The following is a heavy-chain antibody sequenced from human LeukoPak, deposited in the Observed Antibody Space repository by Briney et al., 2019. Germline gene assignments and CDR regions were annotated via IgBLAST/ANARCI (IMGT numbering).Heavy chain of an antibody. D-gene: IGHD1-26*01. CDR1: GGSVSSANYY. V-gene: IGHV4-61*01. Sequence: TASQTLSLTCTVSGGSVSSANYYWSWIRQPPGKGLEWIGYIYNSGTTSYNPSLKSRVTISLDMSRNQFSLKVNSVTAADTAVYYCARDTYSGTYAGSGTGYWGQGALVTVSS. CDR2: IYNSGTT. J-gene: IGHJ4*02. CDR3: ARDTYSGTYAGSGTGY.